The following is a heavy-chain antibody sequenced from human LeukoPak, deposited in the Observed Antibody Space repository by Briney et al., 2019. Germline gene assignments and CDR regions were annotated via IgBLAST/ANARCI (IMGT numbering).Heavy chain of an antibody. CDR1: GYTLTELS. CDR3: ATAYDILTGFDY. D-gene: IGHD3-9*01. J-gene: IGHJ4*02. CDR2: FDPEDGET. V-gene: IGHV1-24*01. Sequence: ASAKVSCKVSGYTLTELSMHWVRQAPGKGLEWMGGFDPEDGETIYAQKFQGRVTMTEDTSTDTAYMELSSLRSEDTAVYYCATAYDILTGFDYWGQGTLVTVSS.